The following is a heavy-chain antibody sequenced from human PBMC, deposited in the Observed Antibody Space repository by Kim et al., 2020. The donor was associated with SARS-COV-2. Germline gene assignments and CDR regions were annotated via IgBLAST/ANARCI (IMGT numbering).Heavy chain of an antibody. Sequence: RYSPSFQGQVTISADKSISTAYLQWSSLKASDTAMYYCARLDVRGGGFDYWGQGTLVTVSS. J-gene: IGHJ4*02. V-gene: IGHV5-51*01. D-gene: IGHD3-10*02. CDR3: ARLDVRGGGFDY.